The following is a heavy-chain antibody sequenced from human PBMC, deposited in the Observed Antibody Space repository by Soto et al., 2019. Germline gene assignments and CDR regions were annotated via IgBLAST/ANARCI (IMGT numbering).Heavy chain of an antibody. CDR2: IIPIFGTA. J-gene: IGHJ6*02. V-gene: IGHV1-69*13. Sequence: SVKVSWKASGGTFSSYAISWVRQAPGQGREWMGGIIPIFGTANYAQKFQGRVTITAVESTSTAYMELSSLRSEDTAVYYCARDPFGSSIVDYYYGMDVWGQGTTVTVSS. CDR1: GGTFSSYA. D-gene: IGHD2-2*01. CDR3: ARDPFGSSIVDYYYGMDV.